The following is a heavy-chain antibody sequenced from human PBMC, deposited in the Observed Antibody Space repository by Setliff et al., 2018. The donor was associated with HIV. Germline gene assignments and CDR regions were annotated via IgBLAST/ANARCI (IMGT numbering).Heavy chain of an antibody. CDR3: AKVDNGHCTSASCRDFDY. Sequence: GGSLRLSCAASEFTLSGYSMSWVRQVPGKGLEWVSAIDPSGSRIFYSDSVKGRFTISRDKSKNTLYLQMNSLTAEDTAVYYCAKVDNGHCTSASCRDFDYWGQGTLVTVSS. J-gene: IGHJ4*02. V-gene: IGHV3-23*01. CDR1: EFTLSGYS. D-gene: IGHD2-2*03. CDR2: IDPSGSRI.